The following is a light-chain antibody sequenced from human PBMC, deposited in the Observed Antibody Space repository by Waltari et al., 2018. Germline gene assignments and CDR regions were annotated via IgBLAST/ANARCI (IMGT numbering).Light chain of an antibody. CDR2: DAS. CDR1: QSISSW. J-gene: IGKJ2*01. Sequence: DIQMTQSPSTLAASVGDRVTITCRASQSISSWMAWYQQKPGKAPKLLIYDASSLESGVPSRFSGSGSGTEFTLTISSLQPDDVAVYYCQQYYTTPYTFGQGTKLEIK. V-gene: IGKV1-5*01. CDR3: QQYYTTPYT.